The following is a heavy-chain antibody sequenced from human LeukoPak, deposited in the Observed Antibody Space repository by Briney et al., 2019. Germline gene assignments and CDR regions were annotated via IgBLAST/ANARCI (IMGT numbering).Heavy chain of an antibody. CDR1: GGSVSDYY. J-gene: IGHJ3*02. CDR3: ARVGGSSSPLSAFDI. D-gene: IGHD2-15*01. V-gene: IGHV4-4*07. CDR2: IYTSGST. Sequence: SETLSLTCTVSGGSVSDYYWSWIRQPAGKGLEWMGRIYTSGSTNYNPSLKSRVTISVDKSKNQFSLKLNSVTAADTAVYYCARVGGSSSPLSAFDIWGPGTMVTVSS.